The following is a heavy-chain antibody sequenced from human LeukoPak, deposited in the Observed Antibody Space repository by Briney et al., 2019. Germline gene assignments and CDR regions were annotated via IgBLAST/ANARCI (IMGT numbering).Heavy chain of an antibody. CDR1: GFTFDDYA. D-gene: IGHD3-22*01. CDR2: ISWNSGSI. CDR3: AKEGANYYDSSGFVPEYFQH. J-gene: IGHJ1*01. V-gene: IGHV3-9*01. Sequence: GGSLRLSCAASGFTFDDYAMHWVRQAPGKGLEWVSGISWNSGSIGYADSVKGRFTISRDNSKNTLYLQMNSLRAEDTAVYYCAKEGANYYDSSGFVPEYFQHWGQGTLVTVSS.